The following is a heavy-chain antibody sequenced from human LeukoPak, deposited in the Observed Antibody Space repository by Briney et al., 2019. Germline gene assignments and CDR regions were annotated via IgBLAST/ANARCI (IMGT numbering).Heavy chain of an antibody. D-gene: IGHD4-23*01. J-gene: IGHJ4*02. CDR2: IYPGDSDT. CDR1: GYSFTSYW. Sequence: GESLKISCKGSGYSFTSYWIGWVRQMPGKGLEWMGIIYPGDSDTRYSPSFQGQVTISADKSISTAYLQWSSLKASDTAMYYCARHRMELSTTIVPPTYDYWGQGTLVTVSS. CDR3: ARHRMELSTTIVPPTYDY. V-gene: IGHV5-51*01.